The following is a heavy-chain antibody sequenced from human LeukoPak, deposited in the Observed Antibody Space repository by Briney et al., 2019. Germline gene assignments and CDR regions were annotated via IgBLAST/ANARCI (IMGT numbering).Heavy chain of an antibody. CDR3: AEVYYDRDYFDC. D-gene: IGHD3-22*01. V-gene: IGHV3-48*04. Sequence: GGSLRLSCAASGFTFSSYSMNWVRQAPGKGLEWVSYISSSSSSTIYYADSVRGRFTLSRDNAKNSLYLQMNSLRTEDTAFYYCAEVYYDRDYFDCWGQGTLVTVSS. CDR1: GFTFSSYS. J-gene: IGHJ4*02. CDR2: ISSSSSSTI.